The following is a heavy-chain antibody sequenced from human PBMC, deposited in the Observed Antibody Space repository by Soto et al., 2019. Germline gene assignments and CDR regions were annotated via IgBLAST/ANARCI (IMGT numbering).Heavy chain of an antibody. CDR1: GGSFSGYY. J-gene: IGHJ4*02. Sequence: PSETLSLTCAVYGGSFSGYYWSWIRQPPGKGLEWIGEINHSGSTNYNPSLKSRVTISVDTSKNQFSLRLSSVTAADTAMYYCARDRNPDSGSYYSSFDYWGQGTLVTVSS. CDR2: INHSGST. D-gene: IGHD1-26*01. CDR3: ARDRNPDSGSYYSSFDY. V-gene: IGHV4-34*01.